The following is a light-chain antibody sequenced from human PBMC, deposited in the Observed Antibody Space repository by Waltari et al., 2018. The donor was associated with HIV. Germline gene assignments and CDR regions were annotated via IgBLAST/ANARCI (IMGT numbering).Light chain of an antibody. CDR2: GNN. V-gene: IGLV1-51*01. CDR1: SSNIGTNS. J-gene: IGLJ3*02. CDR3: ATWDSSLSSWV. Sequence: QSVLTQPPSVSAAPGQKVTISCSGSSSNIGTNSVSWYQHLPRTAPKLFISGNNTRPSGMPDRFSGSMSGTSATLCITGLQTGDEGDYYCATWDSSLSSWVFGGGTKLTVL.